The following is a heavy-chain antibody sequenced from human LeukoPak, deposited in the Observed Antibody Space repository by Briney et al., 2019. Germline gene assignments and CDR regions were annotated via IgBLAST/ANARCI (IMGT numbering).Heavy chain of an antibody. J-gene: IGHJ4*02. Sequence: QPGGSLRLSCATSGFTFSSYSMNWVRQAPGKGLEWVSYISTGSTNIKQADSVKGRFTISRDNAKNSLYLQMNSLRAEDTAVYYCARDLDWAFDYWGQGILVIVSS. CDR1: GFTFSSYS. V-gene: IGHV3-48*01. CDR3: ARDLDWAFDY. D-gene: IGHD3-9*01. CDR2: ISTGSTNI.